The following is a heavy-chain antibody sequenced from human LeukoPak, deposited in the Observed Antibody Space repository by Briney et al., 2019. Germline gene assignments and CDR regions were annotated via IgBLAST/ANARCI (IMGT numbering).Heavy chain of an antibody. D-gene: IGHD6-19*01. Sequence: SETLSLSCTVSDGSITSSYWSWIRQPPGKGLEWNGYIYCCGSTGYSGSTNYNPSLKSRVTISVDSTKNQFSLKLSSVTASDTAIYYFARGPGAVATDWYFDLWGRGTLVTVSS. CDR1: DGSITSSY. V-gene: IGHV4-59*01. CDR3: ARGPGAVATDWYFDL. CDR2: IYCCGSTGYSGST. J-gene: IGHJ2*01.